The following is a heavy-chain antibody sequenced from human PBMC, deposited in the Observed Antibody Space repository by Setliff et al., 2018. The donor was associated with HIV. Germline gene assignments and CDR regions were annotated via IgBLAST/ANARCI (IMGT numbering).Heavy chain of an antibody. D-gene: IGHD1-26*01. Sequence: GGSLRLSCAASGFTFSNYAMSWVRQAPGEGLEWVSAILSTGERTFYADSVKGRFTISRDNSKNTVYLQMNTLRPEDTATYYCVRDPIEGSPDYFDYWGQGALVTVSS. V-gene: IGHV3-23*01. CDR1: GFTFSNYA. CDR2: ILSTGERT. CDR3: VRDPIEGSPDYFDY. J-gene: IGHJ4*02.